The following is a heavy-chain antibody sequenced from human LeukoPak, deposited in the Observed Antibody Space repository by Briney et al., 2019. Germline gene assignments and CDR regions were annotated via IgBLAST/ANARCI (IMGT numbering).Heavy chain of an antibody. CDR2: MNPSGST. Sequence: SETLSLTCAVYGGSFSGYYWTWIRQTPGKGLEWIGEMNPSGSTNYNPSLKSRVTMSVDTSKNQFSLKLSSVTAADTAVYYCARVTTAMVVYNWFDPWGQGTLVTVSS. CDR3: ARVTTAMVVYNWFDP. V-gene: IGHV4-34*01. CDR1: GGSFSGYY. J-gene: IGHJ5*02. D-gene: IGHD5-18*01.